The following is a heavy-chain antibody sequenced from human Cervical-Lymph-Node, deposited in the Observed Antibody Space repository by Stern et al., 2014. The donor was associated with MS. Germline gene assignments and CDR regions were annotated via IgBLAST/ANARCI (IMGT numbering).Heavy chain of an antibody. J-gene: IGHJ4*02. Sequence: QVQLQQWGAGLLKPSETLSLTCGVSGGSFSDYYWSWIRQAPGQGLEWIGEINHNGDTNYNTSLKSRVSLSVATSKTQFSLKLSSVTAADTSVYYCARGPQHSSWYFPFDYWGQGTLVTVSS. CDR3: ARGPQHSSWYFPFDY. CDR2: INHNGDT. CDR1: GGSFSDYY. D-gene: IGHD6-13*01. V-gene: IGHV4-34*01.